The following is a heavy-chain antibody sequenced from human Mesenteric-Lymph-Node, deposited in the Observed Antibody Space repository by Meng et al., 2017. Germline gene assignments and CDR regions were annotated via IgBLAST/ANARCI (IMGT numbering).Heavy chain of an antibody. V-gene: IGHV3-33*05. Sequence: GESLKISCAASGFTFSSYGMHWVRQAPGKGLEWVAVISYDGSNKYYADSVKGRFTISRDNSKNTLYLQMNSLRAEDTAVYYCARDREDIVVVPAAVDYWGQGTLVTVSS. CDR2: ISYDGSNK. CDR1: GFTFSSYG. CDR3: ARDREDIVVVPAAVDY. J-gene: IGHJ4*02. D-gene: IGHD2-2*01.